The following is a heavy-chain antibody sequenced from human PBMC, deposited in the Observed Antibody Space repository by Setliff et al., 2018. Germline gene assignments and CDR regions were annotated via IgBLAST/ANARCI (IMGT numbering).Heavy chain of an antibody. CDR2: INYSGST. V-gene: IGHV4-34*01. CDR1: GGSFSNYY. Sequence: SETLSLTCAVYGGSFSNYYWSWIRQPPGKGLEWIGYINYSGSTNYNPSLKSRVTISEDMSKNQFSLRLSSVTAADTAVYYCARGYCNSAGCFFAVWFDPWGQGTLVTVSS. CDR3: ARGYCNSAGCFFAVWFDP. J-gene: IGHJ5*02. D-gene: IGHD2-2*01.